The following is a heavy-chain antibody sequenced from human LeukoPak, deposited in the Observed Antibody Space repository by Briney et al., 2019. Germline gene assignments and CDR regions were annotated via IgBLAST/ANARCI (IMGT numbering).Heavy chain of an antibody. Sequence: PGRSLRLSCAASGFTFSSYAMHWVRQAPGKGLEWVAVMSYDGSNKYYADSVKGRFTISRDNSKNTLYLQMNSLRAEDTAVYYCARDYGTGEVGDAFDIWGQGTMVTVSS. CDR1: GFTFSSYA. CDR2: MSYDGSNK. J-gene: IGHJ3*02. D-gene: IGHD7-27*01. CDR3: ARDYGTGEVGDAFDI. V-gene: IGHV3-30-3*01.